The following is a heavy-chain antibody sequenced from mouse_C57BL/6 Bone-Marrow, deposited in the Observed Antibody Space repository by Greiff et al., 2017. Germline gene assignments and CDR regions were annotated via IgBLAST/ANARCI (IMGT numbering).Heavy chain of an antibody. CDR2: IDPSDSYT. Sequence: VQLQQPGAELVMPGASVKLSCTASGYTFTSYWMHWVKQRPGQGLEWIGEIDPSDSYTNYNQKFKGKSTLTVDKSSSTAYMQLSSLTSEDYAVYYCANLLAYWGQGTLVTVSA. J-gene: IGHJ3*01. V-gene: IGHV1-69*01. CDR1: GYTFTSYW. CDR3: ANLLAY.